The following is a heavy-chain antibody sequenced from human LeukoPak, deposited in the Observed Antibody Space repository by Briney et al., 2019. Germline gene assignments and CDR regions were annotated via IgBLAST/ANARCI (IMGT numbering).Heavy chain of an antibody. CDR2: ISAYNGNT. D-gene: IGHD6-19*01. V-gene: IGHV1-18*01. CDR3: VIGDSGWYLY. Sequence: ASVTVSCKASGYTFTSYGISGVRQAPGQGREGMGWISAYNGNTNYAQKLQGRVSMTKDTYTSTDYMELRRLRSDDTAVYYCVIGDSGWYLYWGQGTLVTVSS. CDR1: GYTFTSYG. J-gene: IGHJ4*02.